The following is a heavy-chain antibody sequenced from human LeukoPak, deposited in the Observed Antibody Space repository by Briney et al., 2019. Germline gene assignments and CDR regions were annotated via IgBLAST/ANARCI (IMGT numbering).Heavy chain of an antibody. CDR1: GYSFTSYG. J-gene: IGHJ6*04. CDR2: ISTYNGNT. Sequence: GSVKVSCKASGYSFTSYGISWVRQAPGQGLEWMGWISTYNGNTNYAQKLQGRVTMTTDTSTSTAYMELRSLRSDDTAVYYCARGGSTMIVVVMDVWGKGTTVTVSS. CDR3: ARGGSTMIVVVMDV. V-gene: IGHV1-18*01. D-gene: IGHD3-22*01.